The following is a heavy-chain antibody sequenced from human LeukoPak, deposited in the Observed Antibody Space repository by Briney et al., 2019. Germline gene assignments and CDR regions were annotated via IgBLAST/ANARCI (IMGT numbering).Heavy chain of an antibody. CDR3: AKVLTAVITAAIFDY. CDR2: TSGSGGSA. J-gene: IGHJ4*02. CDR1: GFTSSNYA. Sequence: GSLSLSCAASGFTSSNYAMSWVRQAPGKGLEWDSTTSGSGGSAYDANSVKCQSAISRDNSKNTVYLKMNSLGAEDTAVYYCAKVLTAVITAAIFDYRGQGALVTVSS. D-gene: IGHD4-11*01. V-gene: IGHV3-23*01.